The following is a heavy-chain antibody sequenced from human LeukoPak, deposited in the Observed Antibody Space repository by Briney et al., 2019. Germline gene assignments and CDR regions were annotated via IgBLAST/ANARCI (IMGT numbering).Heavy chain of an antibody. J-gene: IGHJ4*02. CDR3: GRFGYEAGVDL. CDR2: IKPTGSDT. V-gene: IGHV3-7*01. CDR1: GFTFRTYW. Sequence: PGGSLRLICAASGFTFRTYWMMWVRQAPGQGPEFLANIKPTGSDTYYVDSMKARFTISRDNAKDLLFLQMNSLRGEDTALYYCGRFGYEAGVDLWGRGTLVTVSS. D-gene: IGHD2-2*01.